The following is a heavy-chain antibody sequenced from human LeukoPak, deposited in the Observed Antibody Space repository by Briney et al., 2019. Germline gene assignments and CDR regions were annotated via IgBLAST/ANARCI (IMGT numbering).Heavy chain of an antibody. CDR3: ARAYSSGWYYVDY. CDR2: IYYSGST. J-gene: IGHJ4*02. Sequence: NPSETLSLTCTVSGGSISSYYWSWIRQPLGKGLEWIGYIYYSGSTNYNPSLKSRVTISVDTSKNQFSLKLSSLTAADTAVYYCARAYSSGWYYVDYWGQGTLVTVSS. D-gene: IGHD6-19*01. V-gene: IGHV4-59*01. CDR1: GGSISSYY.